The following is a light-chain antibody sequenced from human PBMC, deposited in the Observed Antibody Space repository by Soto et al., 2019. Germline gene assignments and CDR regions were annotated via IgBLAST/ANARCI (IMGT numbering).Light chain of an antibody. CDR1: QSMSSY. CDR2: PVS. J-gene: IGKJ5*01. CDR3: QQSYSTPPIT. Sequence: DIQMTQSPSSLSASVGDRVTITCRAIQSMSSYLNWYQQKPGKAPKLLSYPVSSLKSGVPSRFSGSGSGTDFNLTISSLQPEDFASYYCQQSYSTPPITFGQGTRLEIK. V-gene: IGKV1-39*01.